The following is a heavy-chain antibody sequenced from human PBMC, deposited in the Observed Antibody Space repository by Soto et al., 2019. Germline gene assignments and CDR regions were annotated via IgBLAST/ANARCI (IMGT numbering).Heavy chain of an antibody. CDR2: ISYDGSNK. V-gene: IGHV3-30*18. Sequence: GGSLRLSCAASGFTFSSYGMHWVRQAPGKGLEWVAVISYDGSNKYYADSVKGRFTISRDNSKNTLYLQMNSLRAEDTAVYYCAKDYLRGIAAAGTLYYYYGMDVWGQGTTVTVSS. J-gene: IGHJ6*02. CDR1: GFTFSSYG. D-gene: IGHD6-13*01. CDR3: AKDYLRGIAAAGTLYYYYGMDV.